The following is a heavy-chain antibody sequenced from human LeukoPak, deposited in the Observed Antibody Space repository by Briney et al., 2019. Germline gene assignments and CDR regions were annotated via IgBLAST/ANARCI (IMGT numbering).Heavy chain of an antibody. J-gene: IGHJ4*02. D-gene: IGHD2-15*01. CDR3: ARGYSRSY. V-gene: IGHV1-2*04. Sequence: EASVKVSCKASGYTFAGYYMHWVRQAPGQGLEWMGWINPNSGGTNYAQKFQGWVTMTRDTSKNQFSLKLSSVTAADTAVYYCARGYSRSYWGQGTLVTVSS. CDR1: GYTFAGYY. CDR2: INPNSGGT.